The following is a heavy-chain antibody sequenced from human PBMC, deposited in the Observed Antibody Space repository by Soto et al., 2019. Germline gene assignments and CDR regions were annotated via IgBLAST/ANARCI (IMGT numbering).Heavy chain of an antibody. CDR3: AKGVTMVRGVIPPDDAFDI. D-gene: IGHD3-10*01. CDR2: ISWNSGSI. Sequence: EVQLVESGGGLVQPGRSLRLSCAASGFTFDDYAMHWVRQAPGKGLEWVSGISWNSGSIGYADSVKGRFTISRDNAKNSLYLQMNSLRAEDTALYYCAKGVTMVRGVIPPDDAFDIWGQGTKVTVSS. J-gene: IGHJ3*02. CDR1: GFTFDDYA. V-gene: IGHV3-9*01.